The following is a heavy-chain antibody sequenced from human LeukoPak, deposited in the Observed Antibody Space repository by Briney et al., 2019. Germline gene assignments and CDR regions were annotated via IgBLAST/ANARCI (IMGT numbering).Heavy chain of an antibody. V-gene: IGHV3-13*04. CDR2: IGTAGDT. J-gene: IGHJ6*02. CDR3: ARGIMITFGGVIAPGDYGMDV. D-gene: IGHD3-16*02. CDR1: GFTFSSYD. Sequence: SGGSLRLSCAASGFTFSSYDMHWVRQATGKGLEWVSAIGTAGDTYYLGSVKGRFTISRENAKNSLYLQMNSLRAGDTAVYYCARGIMITFGGVIAPGDYGMDVWGQGTTVTVSS.